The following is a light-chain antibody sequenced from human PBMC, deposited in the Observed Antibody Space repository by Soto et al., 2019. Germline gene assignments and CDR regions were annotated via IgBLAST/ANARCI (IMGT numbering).Light chain of an antibody. CDR3: QSYDNTLGGHVV. J-gene: IGLJ2*01. V-gene: IGLV1-40*01. CDR2: ANS. Sequence: QSVLTQPPSVSGAPGQRVTISCTGSSSNIGAGYDVHWYQHFPGKAPKLLIYANSNRPSGVPDRFSGSESGTSASLAITGLQAEDEADYYCQSYDNTLGGHVVFGGGTKVTVL. CDR1: SSNIGAGYD.